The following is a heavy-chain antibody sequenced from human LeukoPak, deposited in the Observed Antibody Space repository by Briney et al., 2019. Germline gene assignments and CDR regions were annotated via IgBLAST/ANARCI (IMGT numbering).Heavy chain of an antibody. V-gene: IGHV3-33*01. D-gene: IGHD6-13*01. J-gene: IGHJ4*02. CDR1: GFTFSSYG. Sequence: GGSLRLSCAASGFTFSSYGMHWVRQAPGKGLEWVAVIWYDGSNKYYADSVKGRFTISRDNAKNTVHLQMNSLRAEDTGIYYCARGTSAGGPISPFDFWGQGTVVTVSS. CDR2: IWYDGSNK. CDR3: ARGTSAGGPISPFDF.